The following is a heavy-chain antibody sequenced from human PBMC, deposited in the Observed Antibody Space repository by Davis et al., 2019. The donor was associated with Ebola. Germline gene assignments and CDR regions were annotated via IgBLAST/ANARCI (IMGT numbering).Heavy chain of an antibody. Sequence: GESLKIPCAASGFTFRSYWMGWVRQAPGKGLEWVANIKQDGSEKYYVDSVKGRFTISRDNAKNSLYLQMNSLRAEDTAVYYCARDDSSSMGGDYWGQGTLVTVSS. CDR1: GFTFRSYW. J-gene: IGHJ4*02. CDR3: ARDDSSSMGGDY. V-gene: IGHV3-7*03. CDR2: IKQDGSEK. D-gene: IGHD6-13*01.